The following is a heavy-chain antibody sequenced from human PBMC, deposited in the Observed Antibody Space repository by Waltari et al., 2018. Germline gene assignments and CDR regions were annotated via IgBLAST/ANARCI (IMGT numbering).Heavy chain of an antibody. Sequence: VQLVQSGSAVKKREAYLQVSCQAPGYTFTGHYMHLVRQAPGQGLEEMVWTKPKGAGPTYAPKCQGRGPMTRDTSTSTADTELRTLRSDDAAVYYWSTAAPDPWGQGALVTLSS. J-gene: IGHJ5*02. D-gene: IGHD6-25*01. CDR2: TKPKGAGP. CDR3: STAAPDP. CDR1: GYTFTGHY. V-gene: IGHV1-2*02.